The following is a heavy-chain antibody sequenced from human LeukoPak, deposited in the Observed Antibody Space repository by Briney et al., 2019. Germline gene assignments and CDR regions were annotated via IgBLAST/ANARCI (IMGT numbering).Heavy chain of an antibody. Sequence: GASVKVSCKASGYTFTGYYMHWVRQAPGQGLEWMGWINPNSGGTNYAQKFQGRVTMTRDTSISTAYMELSRLRSDDTAVYYCARGTEAVATPLFDPWGQGTLVTVSS. CDR2: INPNSGGT. J-gene: IGHJ5*02. CDR3: ARGTEAVATPLFDP. CDR1: GYTFTGYY. V-gene: IGHV1-2*02. D-gene: IGHD6-19*01.